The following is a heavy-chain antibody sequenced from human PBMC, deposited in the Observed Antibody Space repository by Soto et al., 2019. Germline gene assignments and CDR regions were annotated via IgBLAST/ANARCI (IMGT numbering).Heavy chain of an antibody. CDR1: DGTIIGGGFY. D-gene: IGHD3-9*01. J-gene: IGHJ4*02. V-gene: IGHV4-31*02. CDR2: IYYSGST. CDR3: AIAAAFDYDHTGYYLLDY. Sequence: LLTICLTWTVSDGTIIGGGFYCSRIRKHPGKGLEWIGYIYYSGSTYYNPSLKSRVIISVDTSKNQFSLRLRSVTAADTAVYYCAIAAAFDYDHTGYYLLDYWGQGSLVPGFS.